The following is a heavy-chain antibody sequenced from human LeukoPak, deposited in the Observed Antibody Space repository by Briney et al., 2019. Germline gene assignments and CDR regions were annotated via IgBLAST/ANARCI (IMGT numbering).Heavy chain of an antibody. J-gene: IGHJ3*02. CDR1: GYTFTSYY. Sequence: ASVKVSCRASGYTFTSYYMHWVRQAPGQGLEWMGIINPSGGSTSYAQKFQGRVTMTRDTSTSTVYMELSSLRSEDTAVYYCARVVDTVPREHAFDIWGQGTMVTVSS. D-gene: IGHD5-12*01. V-gene: IGHV1-46*01. CDR3: ARVVDTVPREHAFDI. CDR2: INPSGGST.